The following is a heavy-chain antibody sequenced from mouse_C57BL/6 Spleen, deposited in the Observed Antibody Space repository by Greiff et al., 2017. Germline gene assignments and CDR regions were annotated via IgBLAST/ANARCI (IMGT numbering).Heavy chain of an antibody. D-gene: IGHD1-1*01. Sequence: VQLQQSGAELVKPGASVKLSCTASGFNIKDYYMHWVKQRTEQGLEWIGRIDPEDGGTKYAPKFQGKATITADTSSNTAYLQLSSLTSEDTAVDYCASFCGSSYHWYFDVWGTGTTVTVSS. J-gene: IGHJ1*03. V-gene: IGHV14-2*01. CDR1: GFNIKDYY. CDR2: IDPEDGGT. CDR3: ASFCGSSYHWYFDV.